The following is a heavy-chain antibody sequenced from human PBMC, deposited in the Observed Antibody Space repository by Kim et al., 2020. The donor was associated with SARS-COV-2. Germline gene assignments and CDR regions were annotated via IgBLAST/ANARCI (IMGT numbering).Heavy chain of an antibody. CDR3: ARVPPTMVRGVIIPYFDY. CDR2: INTNTGNP. V-gene: IGHV7-4-1*02. J-gene: IGHJ4*02. CDR1: GYTFTSYA. D-gene: IGHD3-10*01. Sequence: ASVKVSCKASGYTFTSYAMNWVRQAPGQGLEWMGWINTNTGNPTYAQGFTGRFVFSLDTSVSTAYLQISSLKAEDTAVYYCARVPPTMVRGVIIPYFDYWGQGTLVTVSS.